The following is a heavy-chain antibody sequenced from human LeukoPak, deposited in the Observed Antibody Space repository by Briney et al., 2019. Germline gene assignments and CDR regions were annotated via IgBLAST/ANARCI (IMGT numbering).Heavy chain of an antibody. Sequence: GGSLRLSCAASGFTFSSYSMNWVRQAPGKGLEWVSSISSSCSYIYYADSVKGRFTISRDNAKNSLYLQMNSLRAEDTAVYYCARDSSGYFNGAFDIWGQGTMVTVSS. V-gene: IGHV3-21*01. J-gene: IGHJ3*02. CDR1: GFTFSSYS. D-gene: IGHD3-22*01. CDR3: ARDSSGYFNGAFDI. CDR2: ISSSCSYI.